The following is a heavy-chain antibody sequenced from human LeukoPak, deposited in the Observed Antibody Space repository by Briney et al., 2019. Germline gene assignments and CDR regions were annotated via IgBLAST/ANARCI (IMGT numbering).Heavy chain of an antibody. J-gene: IGHJ6*03. CDR3: ARHWTTGTTRDPYYYYMDV. D-gene: IGHD1-1*01. CDR2: IYPGDSDT. Sequence: GESLKISCKGSGYSFTNYWIAWVRQMPGKGLEWMGIIYPGDSDTRYSPSFQGQVTISADKSISTAYLQWSSLKAADTAMYYCARHWTTGTTRDPYYYYMDVWGKGTTVTVSS. V-gene: IGHV5-51*01. CDR1: GYSFTNYW.